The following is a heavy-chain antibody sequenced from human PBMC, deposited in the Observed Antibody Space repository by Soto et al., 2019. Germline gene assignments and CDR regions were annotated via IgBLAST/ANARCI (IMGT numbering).Heavy chain of an antibody. CDR1: GFTFSDYY. CDR3: ARDQPWSPYDYVWGSYDVGFGY. Sequence: AGGSLRLSCAASGFTFSDYYMSWIRQAPGKGLEWVSYISSSGSTIYYADSVKGRFTISRDNAKNSLYLQMNSLRAEDTAVYYCARDQPWSPYDYVWGSYDVGFGYWGQGT. J-gene: IGHJ4*02. V-gene: IGHV3-11*01. D-gene: IGHD3-16*01. CDR2: ISSSGSTI.